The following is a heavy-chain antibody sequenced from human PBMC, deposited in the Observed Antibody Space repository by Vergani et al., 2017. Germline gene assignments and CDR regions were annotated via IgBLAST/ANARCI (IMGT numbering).Heavy chain of an antibody. CDR2: ISGSGGSI. J-gene: IGHJ4*02. Sequence: EVQLLESGGGLVQPGGSLRLSCAASGFTFSSYAMSWVRQAPGKGLEWVSAISGSGGSIYYADSVKGRFTISRDNAKNSLYLQMNSLRAEDTAVYYCARALSWSGYYTPSFDYWGQGTLVTVSS. CDR1: GFTFSSYA. V-gene: IGHV3-23*01. D-gene: IGHD3-3*01. CDR3: ARALSWSGYYTPSFDY.